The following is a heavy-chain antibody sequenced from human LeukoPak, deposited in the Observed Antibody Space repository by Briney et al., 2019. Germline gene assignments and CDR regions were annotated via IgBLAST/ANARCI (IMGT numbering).Heavy chain of an antibody. CDR2: IYYSGSA. Sequence: PSETLSLTCTVSGGSISSSSYYWGWIRQPPGKGLEWIGSIYYSGSAYYNPSLKSRVTISVDTSKNQFSLKLSSVTAADTAVYYCARHDSSSWIDYWGQGTLVTVSS. CDR1: GGSISSSSYY. CDR3: ARHDSSSWIDY. V-gene: IGHV4-39*01. D-gene: IGHD6-13*01. J-gene: IGHJ4*02.